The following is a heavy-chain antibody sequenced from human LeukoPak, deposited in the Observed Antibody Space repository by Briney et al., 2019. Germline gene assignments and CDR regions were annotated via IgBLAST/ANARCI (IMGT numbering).Heavy chain of an antibody. CDR2: IYYSGST. V-gene: IGHV4-59*01. CDR1: GGPISSYY. Sequence: SEPLSLTCTASGGPISSYYWSWIRQPPGKGLEWIGYIYYSGSTNYNPSLKSRVTISVDTSKNQFSLRLSSVTAADTAVYYCARDRSPYDPFDYWGQGTLVTVSS. CDR3: ARDRSPYDPFDY. J-gene: IGHJ4*02. D-gene: IGHD5-12*01.